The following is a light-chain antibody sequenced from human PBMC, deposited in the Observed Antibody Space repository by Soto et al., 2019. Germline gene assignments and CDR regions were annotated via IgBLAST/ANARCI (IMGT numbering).Light chain of an antibody. CDR2: DAS. CDR1: QSISSW. J-gene: IGKJ2*01. Sequence: DIQMTQSPSTLSASVGDRVTITCRASQSISSWLAWYQQKPGKAPKLLIYDASSLESGVPSRFSGSGSGTEFNLTISSLQPDDIASYYCQQYNSYPYTFGQGTNLEIK. CDR3: QQYNSYPYT. V-gene: IGKV1-5*01.